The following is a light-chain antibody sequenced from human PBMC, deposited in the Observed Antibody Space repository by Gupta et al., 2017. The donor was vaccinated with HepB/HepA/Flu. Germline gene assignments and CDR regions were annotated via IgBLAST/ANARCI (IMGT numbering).Light chain of an antibody. Sequence: DIQLPQSPSTLSAPVGDRVTITCRASQNISNWLAWYQQKPGKAPKLLIYSASSLESGVPSRFRGSGSGTEFTLSISSVQPDDFATYYCQQYDDYPLTFGGGTKVEMK. CDR1: QNISNW. CDR2: SAS. J-gene: IGKJ4*01. V-gene: IGKV1-5*03. CDR3: QQYDDYPLT.